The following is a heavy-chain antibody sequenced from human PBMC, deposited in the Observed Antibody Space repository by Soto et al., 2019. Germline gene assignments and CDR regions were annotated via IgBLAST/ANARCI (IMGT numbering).Heavy chain of an antibody. CDR3: ATDPRDIVLVPARAPREAYGMDV. CDR2: ISGSGGST. J-gene: IGHJ6*02. V-gene: IGHV3-23*01. CDR1: GFTFSSYA. Sequence: PGGSLRLSCAASGFTFSSYAMSWVRQAPGKGLEWVSAISGSGGSTYYADSVKGRFTISRDNSKNTLYLQMNSLRAEDTAVYYCATDPRDIVLVPARAPREAYGMDVRGQGTTVTVSS. D-gene: IGHD2-2*01.